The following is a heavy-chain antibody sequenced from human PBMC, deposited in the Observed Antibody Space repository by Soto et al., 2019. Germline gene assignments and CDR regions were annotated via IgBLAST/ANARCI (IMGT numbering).Heavy chain of an antibody. CDR3: ARGAMVRGVSKRAFDI. CDR1: SGSISSSNW. J-gene: IGHJ3*02. V-gene: IGHV4-4*02. Sequence: SETLSLTCAVSSGSISSSNWWSWVRQPPGKGLEWIGEIYHSGSTNYNPSLKSRVTISVDKSKNQFSLKLSSVTAADTAVYYCARGAMVRGVSKRAFDIWGQGTMVTVSS. D-gene: IGHD3-10*01. CDR2: IYHSGST.